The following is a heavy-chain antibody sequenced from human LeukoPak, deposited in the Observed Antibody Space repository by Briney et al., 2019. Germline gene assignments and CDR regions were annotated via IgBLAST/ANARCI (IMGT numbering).Heavy chain of an antibody. CDR1: GYSFTGYA. J-gene: IGHJ4*02. Sequence: ASVKVSCKASGYSFTGYAMNWVRQAPGQGLEWMGWINTNTGNPTYAQGFTGRFVFSLDTSVATAYLQISSLKTEDTAVYYCARALSIAAAAGGYWGQGTLVTVSS. CDR3: ARALSIAAAAGGY. V-gene: IGHV7-4-1*02. CDR2: INTNTGNP. D-gene: IGHD6-13*01.